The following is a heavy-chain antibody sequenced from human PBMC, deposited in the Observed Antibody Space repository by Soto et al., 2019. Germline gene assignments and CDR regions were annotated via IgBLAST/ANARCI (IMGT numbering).Heavy chain of an antibody. Sequence: QLQLQEVGSGLVKPSQTLSLTCGVSGGSISNVDYSWNWIRQPPGKGLEWIGYLHHSVGTLYNPSLESRVTSARGTSKNHCSLKMRSVTVADTAVYYCVRGLPNDFGLHWFDPWCQGTPFTVST. V-gene: IGHV4-30-2*01. J-gene: IGHJ5*02. D-gene: IGHD3-10*01. CDR3: VRGLPNDFGLHWFDP. CDR1: GGSISNVDYS. CDR2: LHHSVGT.